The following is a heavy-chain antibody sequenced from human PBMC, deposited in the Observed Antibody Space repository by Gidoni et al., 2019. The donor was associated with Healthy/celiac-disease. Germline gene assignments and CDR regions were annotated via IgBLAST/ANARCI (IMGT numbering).Heavy chain of an antibody. V-gene: IGHV3-21*01. CDR2: MSSSSSYI. D-gene: IGHD3-3*01. CDR1: GFTFSSYS. Sequence: EAQLVESGGGLVKPGGSLRLSCAASGFTFSSYSMNWVRQAPGKGLEWVSSMSSSSSYIYYAESVKGRFTISRDNAKNSLYLQMNSLRAEDTAVYYCARSPSGWVNWFDPWGQGTLVTVSS. J-gene: IGHJ5*02. CDR3: ARSPSGWVNWFDP.